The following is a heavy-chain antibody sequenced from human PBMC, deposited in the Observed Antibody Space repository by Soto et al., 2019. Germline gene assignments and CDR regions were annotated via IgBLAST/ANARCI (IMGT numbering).Heavy chain of an antibody. D-gene: IGHD3-10*01. CDR3: ARGPSITMVRGVINYYYYGMDV. J-gene: IGHJ6*02. CDR1: GGSISSGGYS. V-gene: IGHV4-30-2*01. CDR2: IYHSGST. Sequence: QLQLQESGSGLVKPSQTLSLTCAVSGGSISSGGYSWSWIRQPPGKGLEWIGYIYHSGSTYYNPSLKSRVTISVDRSKNQFSLKLSSVTAADTAVYYCARGPSITMVRGVINYYYYGMDVWGQGTTVTVSS.